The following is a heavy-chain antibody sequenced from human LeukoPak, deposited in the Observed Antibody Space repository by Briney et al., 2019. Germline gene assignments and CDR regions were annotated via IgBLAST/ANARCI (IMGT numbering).Heavy chain of an antibody. V-gene: IGHV3-23*01. CDR3: ARDYADYVGYFFFDY. J-gene: IGHJ4*02. CDR2: ISGGGETT. Sequence: GGSLRLSCAASGFTFNNYAMNWVRQAPGKGLEWVSSISGGGETTYYAYSAKGRFTISRDNSQNTLYLQMNSLRAEDTAVYYCARDYADYVGYFFFDYWGQGTLATVSA. CDR1: GFTFNNYA. D-gene: IGHD4-17*01.